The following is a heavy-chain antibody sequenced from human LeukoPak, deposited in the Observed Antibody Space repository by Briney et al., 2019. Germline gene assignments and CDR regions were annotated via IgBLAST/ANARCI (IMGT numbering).Heavy chain of an antibody. V-gene: IGHV4-61*02. CDR1: GGSISSGSYY. CDR3: AREHCGSGSLEYFQH. CDR2: IYTSGST. D-gene: IGHD3-10*01. Sequence: PSETLSLTCTVSGGSISSGSYYWSWIRQPAGKGLEWIGRIYTSGSTNYNPSLKSRVTISVDTSKNQFSLKLSSVTAADTAVYYCAREHCGSGSLEYFQHWGQGTLVTVSS. J-gene: IGHJ1*01.